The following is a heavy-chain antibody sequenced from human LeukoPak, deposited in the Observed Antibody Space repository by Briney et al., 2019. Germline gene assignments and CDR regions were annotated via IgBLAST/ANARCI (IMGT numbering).Heavy chain of an antibody. J-gene: IGHJ4*02. CDR1: GFTFSSYA. CDR2: ISYDGSNK. V-gene: IGHV3-30*04. Sequence: PGGSLRLSCAASGFTFSSYAMHWVRQAPGKGLEWVAVISYDGSNKYYADSVKGRFTISRDNSKNTLYLQMNSLRAEDTAVYYCASTAASDYFDYWGQGTLVTVSS. D-gene: IGHD6-13*01. CDR3: ASTAASDYFDY.